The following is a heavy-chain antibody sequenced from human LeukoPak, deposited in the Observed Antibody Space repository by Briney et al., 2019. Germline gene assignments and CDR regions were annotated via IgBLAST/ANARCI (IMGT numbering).Heavy chain of an antibody. CDR2: ISYSGST. D-gene: IGHD3-22*01. J-gene: IGHJ4*02. CDR1: GDSIRSYY. CDR3: ARGQGRFDYDSSGYYITDLDF. V-gene: IGHV4-59*01. Sequence: SETLSLTCTVSGDSIRSYYWSWIRQPPGKGLEWIGYISYSGSTNYNPSLKSRVTMSVDTLKNQFSLILSSVSAADTAVYYCARGQGRFDYDSSGYYITDLDFWGQGTLVTVSS.